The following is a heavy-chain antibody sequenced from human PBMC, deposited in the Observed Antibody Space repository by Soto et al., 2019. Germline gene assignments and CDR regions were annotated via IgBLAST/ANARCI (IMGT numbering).Heavy chain of an antibody. J-gene: IGHJ4*02. CDR1: GFTFSSYA. CDR2: MSYDGSNK. V-gene: IGHV3-30-3*01. D-gene: IGHD5-18*01. CDR3: ASGDTAMVTWFDY. Sequence: QVQLVESGGGVVQPGRSLRLSCAASGFTFSSYAVHWVRQAPGKGLQWVAVMSYDGSNKYYADSVKGRFTISRDNXKNTMYLQMNSLRAEDTAVYYCASGDTAMVTWFDYWGQGTLVTVSS.